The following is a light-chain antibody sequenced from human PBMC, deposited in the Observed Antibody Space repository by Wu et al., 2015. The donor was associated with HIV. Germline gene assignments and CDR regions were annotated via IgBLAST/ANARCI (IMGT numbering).Light chain of an antibody. Sequence: DIVMTQSPATLSVSPGDRVTLSCRASQSVSSNLAWFQQKPGQAPRLLIFDASTRATGISARFSGSGSGTEFTLAISSLQSEDLAVYYCQQYNNWPKTFGQGTKVEIK. CDR2: DAS. J-gene: IGKJ1*01. CDR1: QSVSSN. V-gene: IGKV3-15*01. CDR3: QQYNNWPKT.